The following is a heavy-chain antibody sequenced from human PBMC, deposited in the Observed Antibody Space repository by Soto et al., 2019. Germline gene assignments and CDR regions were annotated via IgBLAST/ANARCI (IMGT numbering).Heavy chain of an antibody. Sequence: GGALRLSCSASGLTFSSYAMHWVRQAPGKGLEYVSAISSNGGSTDDTDSGKCRFVISRVNSKNTLYLQMNYLIAEDPAVYYCVKGVVRGVIIETNSLGCCGQGT. D-gene: IGHD3-10*01. V-gene: IGHV3-64D*08. CDR1: GLTFSSYA. CDR3: VKGVVRGVIIETNSLGC. CDR2: ISSNGGST. J-gene: IGHJ4*02.